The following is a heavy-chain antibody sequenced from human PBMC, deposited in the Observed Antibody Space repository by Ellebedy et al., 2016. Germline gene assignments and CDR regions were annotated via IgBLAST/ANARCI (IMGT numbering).Heavy chain of an antibody. V-gene: IGHV1-46*01. CDR2: INPSGGST. CDR3: ARGASSGWYRGYEEGDAFDI. Sequence: ASVKVSCKASGYTFTSYYMHWVRQAPGQGLEWMGIINPSGGSTSYAQKFQGRVTMTRDTSTSTVYMELSSLRSEDTAVYYCARGASSGWYRGYEEGDAFDIWGQGTMVTVSS. D-gene: IGHD6-19*01. J-gene: IGHJ3*02. CDR1: GYTFTSYY.